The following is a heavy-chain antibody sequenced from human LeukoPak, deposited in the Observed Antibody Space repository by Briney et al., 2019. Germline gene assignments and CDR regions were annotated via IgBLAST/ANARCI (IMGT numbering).Heavy chain of an antibody. CDR3: AIEPRWGQLVEGGAFEI. D-gene: IGHD6-6*01. J-gene: IGHJ3*02. CDR2: FDPGDGEK. Sequence: ATVKISCKASGYTFTDYYIHWVRQAPGSGLEWMGRFDPGDGEKLYAEKFQDRVTVFTDTSEDTASMNLSSLKSDDTAVYYCAIEPRWGQLVEGGAFEIWGPGTLVTVSS. CDR1: GYTFTDYY. V-gene: IGHV1-69-2*01.